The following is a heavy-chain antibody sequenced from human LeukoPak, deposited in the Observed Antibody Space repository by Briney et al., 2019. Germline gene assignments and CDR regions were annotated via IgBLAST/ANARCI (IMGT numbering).Heavy chain of an antibody. V-gene: IGHV3-30*18. CDR3: AKDLVGGWYYYYYGMDV. CDR2: ISYDGSNK. D-gene: IGHD6-19*01. CDR1: GFTFSSYG. J-gene: IGHJ6*02. Sequence: GRSLRLSCAASGFTFSSYGMHWVRQAPGKGLEWVAVISYDGSNKYYADSVKGRLTISRDNSKNTLYLQMNSLRAEDTAVYYCAKDLVGGWYYYYYGMDVWGQGTTVTVSS.